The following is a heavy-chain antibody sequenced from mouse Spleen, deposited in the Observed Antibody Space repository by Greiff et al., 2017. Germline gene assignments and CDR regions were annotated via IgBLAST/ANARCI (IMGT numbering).Heavy chain of an antibody. CDR1: GYSITSGYY. D-gene: IGHD2-4*01. CDR2: ISYDGSN. Sequence: EVKLMESGPGLVKPSQSLSLTCSVTGYSITSGYYWNWIRQFPGNKLEWMGYISYDGSNNYNPSLTNRISITRDTSKNQFFLKLNSVTTEDTATYYCARENDYDGVFAYWGQGTLVTVSA. V-gene: IGHV3-6*02. CDR3: ARENDYDGVFAY. J-gene: IGHJ3*01.